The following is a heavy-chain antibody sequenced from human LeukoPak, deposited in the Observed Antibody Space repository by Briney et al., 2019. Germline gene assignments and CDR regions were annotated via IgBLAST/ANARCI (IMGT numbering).Heavy chain of an antibody. CDR2: IKQDGSEK. V-gene: IGHV3-7*03. CDR1: GFTFSSYW. J-gene: IGHJ4*02. Sequence: GGSLRLSCAATGFTFSSYWMSWVRQAPGKGLEWVANIKQDGSEKYYVDSVMGRFTISRDNAKNSLYLQMNSLRAEDTAVYYCAREEDIVVVPAAMHYWGQGTLVTVSS. CDR3: AREEDIVVVPAAMHY. D-gene: IGHD2-2*01.